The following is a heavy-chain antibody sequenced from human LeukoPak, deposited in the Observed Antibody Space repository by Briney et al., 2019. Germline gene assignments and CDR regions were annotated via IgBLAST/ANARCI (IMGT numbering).Heavy chain of an antibody. CDR1: GGTFSSYA. D-gene: IGHD5-24*01. CDR3: ARGVEMATIGAFDI. CDR2: IIPIFGTA. Sequence: GASVKVSCKASGGTFSSYAISWVRQAPGQGLEWMGGIIPIFGTANYAQKFQGRVTITTDESTSTAYMELSSLRSEDTVVYYCARGVEMATIGAFDIWGQGTMVTVSS. V-gene: IGHV1-69*05. J-gene: IGHJ3*02.